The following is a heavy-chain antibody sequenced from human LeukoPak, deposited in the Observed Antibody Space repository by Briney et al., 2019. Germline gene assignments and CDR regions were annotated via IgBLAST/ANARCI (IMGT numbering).Heavy chain of an antibody. V-gene: IGHV4-61*02. CDR3: ARALPVRVQHFDSGTYPYYFDY. CDR2: IYTSGSA. Sequence: PSETLSLTCTVSGGSISSGSHYWSWIRQPAGKGLEWIGRIYTSGSAKYNPSLKSRATISVDTSKNQFSLKLSSVTAADTAVYYCARALPVRVQHFDSGTYPYYFDYWGQGTLVTVSS. D-gene: IGHD3-10*01. J-gene: IGHJ4*02. CDR1: GGSISSGSHY.